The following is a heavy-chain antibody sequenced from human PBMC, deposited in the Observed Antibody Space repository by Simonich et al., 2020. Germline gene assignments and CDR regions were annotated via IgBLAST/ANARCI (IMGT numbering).Heavy chain of an antibody. CDR2: INPNSGGT. CDR3: ARVPGIYYYYGMDV. D-gene: IGHD3-10*01. J-gene: IGHJ6*02. CDR1: GYTFTGYY. V-gene: IGHV1-2*06. Sequence: GAEVKKPGASVKFSCKASGYTFTGYYMHGVRQAPGHGLEWMGRINPNSGGTNYAQKFQGRVTMTRDTSSSTAYMELSRLRSDDTAVYYGARVPGIYYYYGMDVWGQGTTVTVSS.